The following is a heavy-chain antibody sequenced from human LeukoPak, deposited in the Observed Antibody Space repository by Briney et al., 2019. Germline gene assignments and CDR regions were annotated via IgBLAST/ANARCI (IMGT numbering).Heavy chain of an antibody. D-gene: IGHD2-15*01. J-gene: IGHJ5*02. CDR3: ARDPLRVVVVAATHWFDP. CDR1: GFTFSSYW. V-gene: IGHV3-7*01. CDR2: IKQDGSEK. Sequence: GGSLRLSCAASGFTFSSYWMSWVRQAPGKGLEWVANIKQDGSEKYYVDSVKGRFTISRDDAKNSLYLQMNSLRAEDTAVYYCARDPLRVVVVAATHWFDPWGQGTLVTVSS.